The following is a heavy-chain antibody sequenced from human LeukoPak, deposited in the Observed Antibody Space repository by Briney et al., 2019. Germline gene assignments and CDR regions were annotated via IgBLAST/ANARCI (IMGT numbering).Heavy chain of an antibody. CDR2: ISSSGSTI. J-gene: IGHJ4*02. CDR3: ASERGIAAAGSFDY. CDR1: GFTFSDYY. Sequence: KAGGSLRLSCAASGFTFSDYYMSWIRQAPGKGLEWVSYISSSGSTIYYADFVKGRFTISRDNAKNSLYLQMNGLRAEDTAVYYCASERGIAAAGSFDYWGQGTLVTVSS. D-gene: IGHD6-13*01. V-gene: IGHV3-11*04.